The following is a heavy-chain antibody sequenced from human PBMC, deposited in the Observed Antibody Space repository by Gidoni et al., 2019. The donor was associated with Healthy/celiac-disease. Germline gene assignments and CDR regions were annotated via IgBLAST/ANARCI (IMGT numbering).Heavy chain of an antibody. Sequence: QVSLGQSVGGVVQPGRSLSLSCAASCTPFPRYAIPWVRQAPGKGLEWVAVISFDGSNKYYADSVKGRFTISRDKSKNTLYLQMNSLRVEDTAVYYCAQSTLSLVIIPPPDYWGQGTLVTVSS. CDR1: CTPFPRYA. V-gene: IGHV3-30-3*01. D-gene: IGHD3-3*01. CDR2: ISFDGSNK. CDR3: AQSTLSLVIIPPPDY. J-gene: IGHJ4*02.